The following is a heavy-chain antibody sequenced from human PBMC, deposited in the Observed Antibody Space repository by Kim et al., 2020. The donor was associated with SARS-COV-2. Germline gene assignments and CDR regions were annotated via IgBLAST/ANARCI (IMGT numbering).Heavy chain of an antibody. CDR2: FDPEDGET. D-gene: IGHD3-22*01. Sequence: ASVKVSCKVSGYTLTELSMHWVRQAPGKGLEWMGGFDPEDGETIYAQKFQGRVTMTEDTSTDTAYMDLSSLRSEDTAVYYCATLGSRGYYKEYYFDYWGQGTLVTVSS. CDR3: ATLGSRGYYKEYYFDY. CDR1: GYTLTELS. J-gene: IGHJ4*02. V-gene: IGHV1-24*01.